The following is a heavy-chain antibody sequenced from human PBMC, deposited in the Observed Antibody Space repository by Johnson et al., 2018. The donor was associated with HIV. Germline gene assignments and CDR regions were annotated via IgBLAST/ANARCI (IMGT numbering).Heavy chain of an antibody. CDR2: IYSGGTT. Sequence: VQLVESGGGLIQPGGSLRLSCAASGFTVSSNYMSWVRQAPGKGLEWVSVIYSGGTTYYADSVKGRFTISRENSKNTLYLQMSSVRAEDTAVYYCARESASSGRYSGAFDFWGQGTMVTVSS. V-gene: IGHV3-53*01. CDR1: GFTVSSNY. J-gene: IGHJ3*01. CDR3: ARESASSGRYSGAFDF. D-gene: IGHD1-26*01.